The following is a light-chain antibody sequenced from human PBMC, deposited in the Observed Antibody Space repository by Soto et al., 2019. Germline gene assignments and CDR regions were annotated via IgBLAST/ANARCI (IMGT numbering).Light chain of an antibody. V-gene: IGKV1-39*01. CDR2: DVS. CDR1: QSISSY. Sequence: DIQMTQSPFSLSASVEDRVSITCRASQSISSYLNWYQQKPGKAPKLLIYDVSSLQSGVPSRFSGSGSGREFSLTISSLQPDDFATYYCQQYNDYTWTFGQGTKVDI. J-gene: IGKJ1*01. CDR3: QQYNDYTWT.